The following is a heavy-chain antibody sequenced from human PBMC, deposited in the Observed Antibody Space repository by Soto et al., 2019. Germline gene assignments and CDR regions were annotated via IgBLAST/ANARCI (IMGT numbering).Heavy chain of an antibody. J-gene: IGHJ5*02. CDR3: ARGRTEVVAATFDP. D-gene: IGHD2-15*01. Sequence: PSETLSLTCTVSGGSISSYYWSWIRQPPGKGLEWIGYIYYSGSTNYNPSLKSRVTISVDTSKNQFSLKLSSVTAADTAVYYCARGRTEVVAATFDPWGQGTLVTVSS. CDR1: GGSISSYY. CDR2: IYYSGST. V-gene: IGHV4-59*01.